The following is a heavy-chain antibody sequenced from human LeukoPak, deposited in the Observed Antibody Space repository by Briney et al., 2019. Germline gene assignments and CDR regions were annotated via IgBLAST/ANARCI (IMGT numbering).Heavy chain of an antibody. J-gene: IGHJ3*02. CDR2: INPNSGGT. CDR1: GYTFTGYY. CDR3: ARGSSWLGGRDAFDI. V-gene: IGHV1-2*02. D-gene: IGHD3-10*01. Sequence: ASVKVSCKASGYTFTGYYMHWVRQAPGQGLEWMGWINPNSGGTNYAQKFQGRVTMTRDTSISTAYMEPSRLRSDDTAVYYCARGSSWLGGRDAFDIWGQGTMVTVSS.